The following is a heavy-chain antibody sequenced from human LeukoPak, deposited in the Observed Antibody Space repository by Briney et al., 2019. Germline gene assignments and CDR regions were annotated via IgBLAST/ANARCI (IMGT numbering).Heavy chain of an antibody. D-gene: IGHD6-19*01. CDR3: VRVAVAGNLNNWFDP. CDR2: IWYDGSNK. V-gene: IGHV3-33*01. Sequence: GGSLRLSCAASGFTFSNYGMHWVRQAPGKGLEWVAVIWYDGSNKYYADSVKGRFTISRDNSENTLYLQMNSLRAEDTAVYYCVRVAVAGNLNNWFDPGGQGTLVTVSS. J-gene: IGHJ5*02. CDR1: GFTFSNYG.